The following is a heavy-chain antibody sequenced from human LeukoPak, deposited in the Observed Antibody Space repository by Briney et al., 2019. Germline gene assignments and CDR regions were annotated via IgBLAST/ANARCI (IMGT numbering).Heavy chain of an antibody. CDR2: IYYSGGT. CDR3: ARDGNAL. CDR1: GGSISSSSYY. V-gene: IGHV4-39*07. Sequence: SETLSLTCTVSGGSISSSSYYWGWFRQPPGKGLEWIGSIYYSGGTYYNPSLKSRVTISIDTSKNQFSLKLRSVTAADTAVYYCARDGNALWGQGTLVTVSS. D-gene: IGHD1-1*01. J-gene: IGHJ4*02.